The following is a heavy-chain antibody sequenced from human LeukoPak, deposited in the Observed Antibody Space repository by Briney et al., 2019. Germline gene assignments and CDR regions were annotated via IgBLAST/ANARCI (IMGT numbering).Heavy chain of an antibody. CDR3: ARHIPRGNNYFDC. J-gene: IGHJ4*02. CDR1: GFTFNNHW. Sequence: GGSLRLSCAASGFTFNNHWMTWVRQAPGKGLEWVANINADGGKKFYVDSVEGRFTISRDNAKNSLYLQMNNLRAEDTALYYCARHIPRGNNYFDCWGQGTLVTVSS. V-gene: IGHV3-7*01. CDR2: INADGGKK. D-gene: IGHD1/OR15-1a*01.